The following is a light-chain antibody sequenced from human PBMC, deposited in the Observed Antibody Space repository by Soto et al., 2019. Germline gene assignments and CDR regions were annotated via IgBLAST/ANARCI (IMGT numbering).Light chain of an antibody. J-gene: IGKJ2*01. CDR1: QSVSDY. CDR2: AAS. V-gene: IGKV1-39*01. Sequence: DVQMTQSPSSVSASVGDRVTLTCRASQSVSDYLNWYLQKPGKAPELLIYAASTLQSGVPSRFSGSGSGTDFSLTISSLRPEDVATYYCQQNYSSPYTFGQGTKLEIK. CDR3: QQNYSSPYT.